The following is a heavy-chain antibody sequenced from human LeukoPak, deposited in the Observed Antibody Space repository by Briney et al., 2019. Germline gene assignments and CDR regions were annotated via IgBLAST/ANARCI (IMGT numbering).Heavy chain of an antibody. D-gene: IGHD1-20*01. Sequence: SETLSLTCAVYGGSFGGYYWSWIRQPPGKGLEWIGEINHSGSTNYNPSLKSRVTISVDTSKNQFSLKLSSVTAADTAVYYCASSITGTTRTSDYWGQGTLVTVSS. CDR3: ASSITGTTRTSDY. CDR2: INHSGST. CDR1: GGSFGGYY. V-gene: IGHV4-34*01. J-gene: IGHJ4*02.